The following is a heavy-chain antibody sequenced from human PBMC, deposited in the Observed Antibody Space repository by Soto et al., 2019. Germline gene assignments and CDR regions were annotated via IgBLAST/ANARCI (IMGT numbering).Heavy chain of an antibody. V-gene: IGHV4-39*02. J-gene: IGHJ1*01. D-gene: IGHD1-1*01. Sequence: QLQLQESGPGLVKPSATLSLTCSVFGGSIRSTRYYWGWVRQPPGKGLEWLGSIYYTGATQYNPSLEGRVTMSVDTSMNQFSLKLRFVTAADSAIYYCAREDRDDNRGPGNWGQGTLVTVSS. CDR3: AREDRDDNRGPGN. CDR2: IYYTGAT. CDR1: GGSIRSTRYY.